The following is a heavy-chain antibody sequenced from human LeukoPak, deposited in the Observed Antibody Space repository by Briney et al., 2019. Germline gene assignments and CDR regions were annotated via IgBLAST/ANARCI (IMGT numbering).Heavy chain of an antibody. CDR2: ISGRGDAT. J-gene: IGHJ6*04. CDR3: AKAPPDKWEYYYGMDV. Sequence: GGSLRLSCAASGFTFSGYAMTWVRQAPGKGLEWVSAISGRGDATYYAESVKGRFTISRDNSKNTLYVQMNGLRAEDTALYYCAKAPPDKWEYYYGMDVWGKGTMVSVSS. D-gene: IGHD1-26*01. CDR1: GFTFSGYA. V-gene: IGHV3-23*01.